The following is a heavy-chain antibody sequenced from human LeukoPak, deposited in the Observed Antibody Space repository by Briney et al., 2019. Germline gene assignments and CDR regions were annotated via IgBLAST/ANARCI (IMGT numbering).Heavy chain of an antibody. CDR3: ARAYTGGSVDY. J-gene: IGHJ4*02. CDR1: GFTVSSNY. CDR2: ISSSGSTI. D-gene: IGHD2-2*02. Sequence: GGSLRLSCAASGFTVSSNYMSWIRQAPGKGLEWVSYISSSGSTIYYADSVKGRFTISRDNAKNSLYLQMNSLRAEDTAVYYCARAYTGGSVDYWGQGTLVTVSS. V-gene: IGHV3-11*01.